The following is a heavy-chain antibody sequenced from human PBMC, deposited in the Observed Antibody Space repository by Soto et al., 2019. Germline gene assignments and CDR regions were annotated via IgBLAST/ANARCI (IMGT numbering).Heavy chain of an antibody. CDR3: AGSSSSSWYKGDAFDI. D-gene: IGHD6-13*01. J-gene: IGHJ3*02. V-gene: IGHV4-31*02. CDR2: IYYSGST. Sequence: VSGGSISSGGYYWSWIRQHPGKGLEWIGYIYYSGSTYYNPSLKSRVTISVDTSKNQFSLKLSSVTAADTVVFYCAGSSSSSWYKGDAFDIWGEGKRAT. CDR1: GGSISSGGYY.